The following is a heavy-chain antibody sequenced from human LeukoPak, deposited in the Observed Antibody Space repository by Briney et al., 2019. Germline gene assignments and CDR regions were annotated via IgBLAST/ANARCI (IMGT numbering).Heavy chain of an antibody. Sequence: ASVKVSCKASGYTFTSYDINWVRQATGQGLEWMGWMNPNSGNTGYAQKFQGRVTMTRNTSISTAYTELPSLRSADTAVYSCARGADSYSAWRKPKNDYWGQGTLVTVSS. J-gene: IGHJ4*02. CDR1: GYTFTSYD. V-gene: IGHV1-8*01. CDR3: ARGADSYSAWRKPKNDY. D-gene: IGHD2-15*01. CDR2: MNPNSGNT.